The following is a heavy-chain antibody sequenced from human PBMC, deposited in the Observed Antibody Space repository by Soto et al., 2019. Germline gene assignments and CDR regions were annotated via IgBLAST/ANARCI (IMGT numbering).Heavy chain of an antibody. V-gene: IGHV3-74*01. D-gene: IGHD1-1*01. J-gene: IGHJ6*02. CDR1: GFTFSSYW. CDR3: TRDLLPYGTYYYYGMDV. CDR2: IHNDGSTT. Sequence: GGSLRLSCAASGFTFSSYWMHWVRQAPGKGLMWVSRIHNDGSTTRYADSVKGRFTISRDNAKNTLYLQMSSLRVEDTAVYYCTRDLLPYGTYYYYGMDVWGQGTTVTVSS.